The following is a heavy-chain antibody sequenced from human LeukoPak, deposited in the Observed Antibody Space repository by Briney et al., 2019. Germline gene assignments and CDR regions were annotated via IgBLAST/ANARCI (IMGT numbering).Heavy chain of an antibody. CDR2: ISGSGDST. CDR1: GFTFTSYA. CDR3: GKSGYYRLGFYFYFVDV. D-gene: IGHD3-3*01. Sequence: GGSLRLSCAASGFTFTSYAMSWVRQAPGKGLEWVSSISGSGDSTYYADSVKGRFTISRGNSKNALYLQMNSLRAEDTAIYYCGKSGYYRLGFYFYFVDVWGKGTTVTVSS. J-gene: IGHJ6*03. V-gene: IGHV3-23*01.